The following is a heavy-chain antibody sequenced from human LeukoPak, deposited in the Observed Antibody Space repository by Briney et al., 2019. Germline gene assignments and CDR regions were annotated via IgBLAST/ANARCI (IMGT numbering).Heavy chain of an antibody. CDR2: ISYDGSNK. J-gene: IGHJ6*02. Sequence: GRSLRLSCAASGFTFSSYGMHWVRQAPGKGLEWVAVISYDGSNKYYADSVKGRFTISRDNSKNTLYLQMNSLRAEDTAVYYCAKGYYGSGNYYYGMDVWGQGTTVTVSS. CDR3: AKGYYGSGNYYYGMDV. V-gene: IGHV3-30*18. D-gene: IGHD3-10*01. CDR1: GFTFSSYG.